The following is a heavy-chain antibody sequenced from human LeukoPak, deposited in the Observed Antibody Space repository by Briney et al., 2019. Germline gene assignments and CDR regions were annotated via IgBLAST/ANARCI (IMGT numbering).Heavy chain of an antibody. CDR1: GFSFSAYT. V-gene: IGHV3-21*01. CDR3: ARDKPGIAAPDV. Sequence: GGSLRLSCTPSGFSFSAYTTNWIRQAPGKGLEWVSSIGASVYYGDSVRGRFTISRDDTKNSIYPQMDSLRVDDTAVYFCARDKPGIAAPDVWGKGTTVTVSS. J-gene: IGHJ6*04. D-gene: IGHD6-13*01. CDR2: IGASV.